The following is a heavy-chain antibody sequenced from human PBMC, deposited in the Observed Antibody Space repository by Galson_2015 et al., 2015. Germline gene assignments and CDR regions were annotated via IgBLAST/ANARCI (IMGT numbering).Heavy chain of an antibody. Sequence: SLRLSCAASGFTFSSYGMHWVRQAPGKGLEWVAVIWYDGSNKYYADSVKGRFTISRDNSKNTLYLQMNSLRAEDTAVYYCARGIGGYSSGGFDIWGQGTMVTVSS. J-gene: IGHJ3*02. CDR2: IWYDGSNK. V-gene: IGHV3-33*01. D-gene: IGHD5-12*01. CDR1: GFTFSSYG. CDR3: ARGIGGYSSGGFDI.